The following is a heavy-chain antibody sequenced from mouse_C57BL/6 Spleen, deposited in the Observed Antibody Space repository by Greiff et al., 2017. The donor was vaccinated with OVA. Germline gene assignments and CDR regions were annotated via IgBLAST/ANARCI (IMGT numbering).Heavy chain of an antibody. V-gene: IGHV5-9-1*02. CDR3: TRGDNLFAY. D-gene: IGHD1-3*01. CDR2: ISSGGDYI. Sequence: LQQSVEGLVKPGGSLKLSCAASGFTFSSYAMSWFRQTPEKRLEWVAYISSGGDYIYYADTVKGRFTIYRDNARNTLYLQMSSMKSEDTAMYYCTRGDNLFAYWGQGTLVTVSA. J-gene: IGHJ3*01. CDR1: GFTFSSYA.